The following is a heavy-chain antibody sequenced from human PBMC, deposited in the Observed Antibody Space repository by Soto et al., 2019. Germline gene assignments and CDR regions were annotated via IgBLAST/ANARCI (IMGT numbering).Heavy chain of an antibody. Sequence: QVQLQQWGAGLLKPSETLSLTCAVYGGSFSGYYWSWIRQPPGKGLEWIGEINHSGSTNYNPSLRGRVTISVDTSKNQFPLKLGSVTAADTAVYSCARVLAARQFAYWGQGTWSPSPQ. CDR2: INHSGST. CDR1: GGSFSGYY. J-gene: IGHJ4*02. CDR3: ARVLAARQFAY. D-gene: IGHD6-6*01. V-gene: IGHV4-34*01.